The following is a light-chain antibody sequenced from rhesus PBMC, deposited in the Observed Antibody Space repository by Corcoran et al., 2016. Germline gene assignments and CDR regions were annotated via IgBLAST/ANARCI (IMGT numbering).Light chain of an antibody. CDR2: GAS. J-gene: IGKJ4*01. V-gene: IGKV3-42*01. Sequence: EIVMTQSPATLSLSPGERATLSCRASQSVTSNLAWYQQKPEQAPKLLICGASSRATGIPDRFSGSGSGTEFTLTISSLEPEEVGVCYSQQGYRWPPFTFGVGTKVGLK. CDR1: QSVTSN. CDR3: QQGYRWPPFT.